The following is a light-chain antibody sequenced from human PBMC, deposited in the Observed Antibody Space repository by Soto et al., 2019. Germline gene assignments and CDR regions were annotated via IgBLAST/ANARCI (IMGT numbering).Light chain of an antibody. J-gene: IGLJ2*01. CDR1: SSDVGTYKY. Sequence: QSALTQPASVSGSPGQSITISCTGTSSDVGTYKYVSWYQQHPGRAPKLMIYDVSDWPSGVSNRFSGSKSGNTASLTISGLQAEDEADYYCGSYTSSSTLVFGGGTQLTVL. CDR2: DVS. V-gene: IGLV2-14*01. CDR3: GSYTSSSTLV.